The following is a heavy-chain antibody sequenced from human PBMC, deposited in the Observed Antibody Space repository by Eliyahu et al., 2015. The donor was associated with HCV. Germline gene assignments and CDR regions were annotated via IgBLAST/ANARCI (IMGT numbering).Heavy chain of an antibody. CDR1: GFSLSTSGMC. CDR2: IDWDDDK. J-gene: IGHJ4*02. D-gene: IGHD3-10*01. V-gene: IGHV2-70*15. CDR3: ARTYRFYYGSGSYLGDFDY. Sequence: QVTLRESGPALVKPTQTLTLTCTFSGFSLSTSGMCVSWIRQPPGKALEWLARIDWDDDKYYTTSLKTRLTISRDTSKNQVVLTMTNMDPVDTATYYCARTYRFYYGSGSYLGDFDYWGRGTLVTVSS.